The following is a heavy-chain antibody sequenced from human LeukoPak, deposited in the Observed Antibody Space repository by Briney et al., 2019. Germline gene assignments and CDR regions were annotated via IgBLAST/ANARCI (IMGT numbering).Heavy chain of an antibody. CDR3: TREVATSNYFDP. CDR1: GYTFTDYY. J-gene: IGHJ5*02. V-gene: IGHV1-2*02. D-gene: IGHD1-7*01. Sequence: ASVKVSCKASGYTFTDYYIHWVRQAPGQGLEWMGWINPKSGGTVRAQKFQDRLTMTRDTSISTASMELNRLKSDDTAIYYCTREVATSNYFDPWGQGTLLTISS. CDR2: INPKSGGT.